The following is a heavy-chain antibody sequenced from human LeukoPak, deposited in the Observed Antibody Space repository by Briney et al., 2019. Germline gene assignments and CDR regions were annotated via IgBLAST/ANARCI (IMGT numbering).Heavy chain of an antibody. CDR3: ARDKSPYGDYNWFDP. Sequence: SETLSLTCTVSGGSISSYYWSWIRQPPGKGLEGIGYIYYSGSTNYNPSLKSRVTISVDTSKNQFSLQLSSVTAADTAVYYCARDKSPYGDYNWFDPWGQGTLVTVSS. CDR2: IYYSGST. J-gene: IGHJ5*02. V-gene: IGHV4-59*01. D-gene: IGHD4-17*01. CDR1: GGSISSYY.